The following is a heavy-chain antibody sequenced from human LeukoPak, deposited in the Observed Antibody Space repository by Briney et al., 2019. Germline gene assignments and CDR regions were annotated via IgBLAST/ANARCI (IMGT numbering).Heavy chain of an antibody. J-gene: IGHJ4*02. CDR2: IWYDGSNK. CDR1: GFTFSRYG. V-gene: IGHV3-33*01. CDR3: ARFSSSWDPFDY. Sequence: PGGSLRLSCAASGFTFSRYGMHWVRQAPGKGLEWGAVIWYDGSNKYYADSVKGRFTISRDNSKNTLYLQMNSLRAEDTAVYYCARFSSSWDPFDYWGQGTLVTASS. D-gene: IGHD6-13*01.